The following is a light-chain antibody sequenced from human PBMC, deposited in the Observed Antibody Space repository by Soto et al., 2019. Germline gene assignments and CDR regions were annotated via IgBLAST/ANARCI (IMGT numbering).Light chain of an antibody. CDR3: QHYNSYSEA. Sequence: DIQMTQSTSTLSGSGGDRVTITCRASQTISSWFAWYQQKPGKAPKLLIYKASTLKSGVPSRFSGSGSGTEFPLTISSLQPDYFATYYCQHYNSYSEAFGQRTKVELK. CDR2: KAS. V-gene: IGKV1-5*03. CDR1: QTISSW. J-gene: IGKJ1*01.